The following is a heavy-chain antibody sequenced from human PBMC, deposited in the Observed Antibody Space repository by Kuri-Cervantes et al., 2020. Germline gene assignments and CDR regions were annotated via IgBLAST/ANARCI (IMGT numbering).Heavy chain of an antibody. J-gene: IGHJ3*02. CDR2: ISYDGSNK. CDR3: ARSRIVVVPAATRDAFDI. D-gene: IGHD2-2*01. V-gene: IGHV3-30*03. CDR1: GFTFSSYG. Sequence: GGSLRLSCAASGFTFSSYGMHWVSQAPGKGLEWVAVISYDGSNKYYADSVKGRFTISRDNSKNTLYLQMNSLRAEDTAVYYCARSRIVVVPAATRDAFDIWCQGTMVTVSS.